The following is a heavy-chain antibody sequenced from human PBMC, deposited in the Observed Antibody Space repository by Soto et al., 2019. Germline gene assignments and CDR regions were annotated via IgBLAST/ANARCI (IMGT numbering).Heavy chain of an antibody. D-gene: IGHD1-1*01. CDR2: IYWDDDE. CDR3: AHSTWNDVDY. V-gene: IGHV2-5*02. CDR1: GFSLSTSGVG. Sequence: QITLKESGPTLVKPTQTLTLTCTFSGFSLSTSGVGVGWIRQPPGKALEWLAFIYWDDDERYSPSLKSRLTTSKDASKNQVVLTMTNMDPVDRATYYCAHSTWNDVDYWGQGTLVTVSS. J-gene: IGHJ4*02.